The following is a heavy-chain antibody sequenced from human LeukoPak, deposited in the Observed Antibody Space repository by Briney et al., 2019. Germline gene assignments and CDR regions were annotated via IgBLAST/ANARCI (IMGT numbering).Heavy chain of an antibody. Sequence: PGGSLRLSCAASGFTFSSYAMSWVRQAPGKGLEWVSAISGSGGSTYYAASVKGRFTISRDNSKNTLYLQMNSLRAEDTAVYYCAKDNYYDSSGYYTSWYYFDYWGQGTLVTVSS. CDR3: AKDNYYDSSGYYTSWYYFDY. V-gene: IGHV3-23*01. CDR1: GFTFSSYA. CDR2: ISGSGGST. D-gene: IGHD3-22*01. J-gene: IGHJ4*02.